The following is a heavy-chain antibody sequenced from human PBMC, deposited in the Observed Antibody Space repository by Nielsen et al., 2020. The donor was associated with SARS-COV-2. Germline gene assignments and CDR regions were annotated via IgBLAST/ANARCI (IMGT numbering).Heavy chain of an antibody. D-gene: IGHD5-18*01. V-gene: IGHV4-31*01. CDR3: ATRLETTAMVTFYYYYYMDV. J-gene: IGHJ6*03. CDR2: IYYSGST. Sequence: SETLSLTCTVSGGSISSGGYYWNWIRQHPGKGLEWIGNIYYSGSTFYNPSVKSHFTMSLDTSKNQFSLNLTSVTAADTAVYYCATRLETTAMVTFYYYYYMDVWGKGTTVTVSS. CDR1: GGSISSGGYY.